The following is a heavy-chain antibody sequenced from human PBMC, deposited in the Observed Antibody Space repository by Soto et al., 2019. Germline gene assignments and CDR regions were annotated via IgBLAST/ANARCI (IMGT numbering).Heavy chain of an antibody. V-gene: IGHV3-33*01. CDR1: GFTFSSYG. D-gene: IGHD2-15*01. CDR3: ARGYCSGGRCFYPFDY. J-gene: IGHJ4*02. CDR2: IWYDGSNK. Sequence: QVQLVESGGGVVQPGRSLRLSCAASGFTFSSYGMHWVRQAPGKGLEWVAVIWYDGSNKYYADSVKGRFTISRDNSKNTLYLQMKSMRAEDTAVYYCARGYCSGGRCFYPFDYWGQGTLVTVSS.